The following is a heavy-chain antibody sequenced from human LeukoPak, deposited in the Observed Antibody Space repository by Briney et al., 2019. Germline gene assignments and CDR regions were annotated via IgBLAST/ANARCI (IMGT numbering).Heavy chain of an antibody. Sequence: KPSETLSLTCAVYGGSFSGYYWSWIRQPPGKGLEWIGEINHSGSTNYNPSLKSRVTISVDTSKNQFSLKLSSVTAADTAVYYCARGHRLTGYYYYMDVWGKGTTVTVSS. CDR2: INHSGST. V-gene: IGHV4-34*01. D-gene: IGHD1-14*01. CDR3: ARGHRLTGYYYYMDV. J-gene: IGHJ6*03. CDR1: GGSFSGYY.